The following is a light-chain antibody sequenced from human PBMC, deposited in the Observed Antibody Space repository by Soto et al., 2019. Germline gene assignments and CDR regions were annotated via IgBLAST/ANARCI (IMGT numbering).Light chain of an antibody. J-gene: IGLJ2*01. V-gene: IGLV2-8*01. CDR1: SSDVGGYNY. CDR2: EVN. CDR3: SSYAGNNNLV. Sequence: QSALTQPPSAPGSPGQSVTISCTGTSSDVGGYNYVSWYQQHPGKAPKLMIYEVNKRPSGVPDRFSGSKSDNTASLTVSGLQAEDEADYYCSSYAGNNNLVFGGGTKLTVL.